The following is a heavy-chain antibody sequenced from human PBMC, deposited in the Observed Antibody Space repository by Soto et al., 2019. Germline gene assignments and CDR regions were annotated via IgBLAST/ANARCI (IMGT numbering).Heavy chain of an antibody. CDR2: IYYSGST. V-gene: IGHV4-59*01. CDR3: ASGSSGSPVDY. Sequence: QVQLQESGPGLVKPSETLSLTCTVSGGSISSYYWSWIRQPPGKGLEWIGYIYYSGSTNYNPSLKSRVTISVDTSKNQFSLKLSSVTAADTAVYYCASGSSGSPVDYWGQGTLVTVSS. J-gene: IGHJ4*02. D-gene: IGHD6-19*01. CDR1: GGSISSYY.